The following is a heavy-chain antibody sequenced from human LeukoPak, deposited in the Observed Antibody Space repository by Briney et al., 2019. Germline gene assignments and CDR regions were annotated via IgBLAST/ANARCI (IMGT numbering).Heavy chain of an antibody. CDR3: ARADSSGYYGSYYFDY. Sequence: GGSLRLSCAASGFTVSSNYMSWVRQAPGKGLEWVSVIYSGGSTHYADSVKGRFTISRDNSKNTLYLQMNSLRAEDTAVYYCARADSSGYYGSYYFDYWGQGTLVTVSS. J-gene: IGHJ4*02. CDR1: GFTVSSNY. CDR2: IYSGGST. D-gene: IGHD3-22*01. V-gene: IGHV3-66*02.